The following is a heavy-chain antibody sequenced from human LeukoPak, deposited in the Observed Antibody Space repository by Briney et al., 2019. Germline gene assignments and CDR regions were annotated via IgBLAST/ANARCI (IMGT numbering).Heavy chain of an antibody. Sequence: GGSLRLSCAASGFTLSSYWMSWGRQAPGKGLGWVANIKEDGNGKYYVDSVKGRFTISRDNAKNSLYLHMNSLTAEDTAMYYCARDWLAGVPFDAFDLWGQGTMVTVSS. CDR3: ARDWLAGVPFDAFDL. CDR1: GFTLSSYW. D-gene: IGHD3-10*01. J-gene: IGHJ3*01. V-gene: IGHV3-7*01. CDR2: IKEDGNGK.